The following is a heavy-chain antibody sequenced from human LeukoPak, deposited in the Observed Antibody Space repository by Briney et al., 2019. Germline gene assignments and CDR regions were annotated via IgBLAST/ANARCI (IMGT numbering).Heavy chain of an antibody. CDR3: ARVNERGSGSYYHFDY. J-gene: IGHJ4*02. V-gene: IGHV1-2*02. CDR1: GYTFTGYY. Sequence: ASVKVSCKASGYTFTGYYMHWVRQAPGQGLEWMGGIYPNSGGTNYAQKFQGRVTMTRDTSITTAYMEPSRLSSDDTAVYYCARVNERGSGSYYHFDYWGQGTLVTVSS. CDR2: IYPNSGGT. D-gene: IGHD3-10*01.